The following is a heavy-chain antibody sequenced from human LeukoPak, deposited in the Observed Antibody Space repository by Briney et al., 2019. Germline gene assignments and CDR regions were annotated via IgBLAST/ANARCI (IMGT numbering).Heavy chain of an antibody. CDR3: ARDQQFYSSSGFDY. V-gene: IGHV3-21*01. Sequence: GGSLRLSCAASGFTFSSYSMNWVRQASGKGLEWVSSISSSGSYIYYADSVKGRFTISGDNARNSLYLQMNSLRAEDTAVYYCARDQQFYSSSGFDYWGQGTLVTVSS. CDR1: GFTFSSYS. CDR2: ISSSGSYI. J-gene: IGHJ4*02. D-gene: IGHD6-6*01.